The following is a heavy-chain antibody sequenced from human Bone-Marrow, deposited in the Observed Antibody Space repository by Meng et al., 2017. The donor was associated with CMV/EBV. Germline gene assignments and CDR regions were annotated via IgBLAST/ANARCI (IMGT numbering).Heavy chain of an antibody. CDR1: GYTFTSYY. J-gene: IGHJ5*02. Sequence: SGYTFTSYYMHWVRQAPGKGLEWVAVISYDGSNEYHADSVRGRFTVSRDNSKNTMYLQMNSLRSDDTAVYFCAREWNPAAGVRGFDPWGQGTLVTVSS. V-gene: IGHV3-30-3*01. D-gene: IGHD6-13*01. CDR3: AREWNPAAGVRGFDP. CDR2: ISYDGSNE.